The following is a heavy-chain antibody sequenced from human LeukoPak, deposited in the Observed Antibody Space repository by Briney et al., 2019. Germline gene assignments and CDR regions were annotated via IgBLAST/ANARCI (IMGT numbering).Heavy chain of an antibody. CDR1: GFTFSSYA. V-gene: IGHV3-23*01. D-gene: IGHD3-3*01. Sequence: PGGSLRLSCAASGFTFSSYAMSWVRQAPGKGLEWVSAISGSGGSTYYADSVKGRFTISRDNSKNTLYLQMNSLRAEDTAVYYCALRFLEWLPNVYYYYGMDVWGQGTTVTVSS. CDR3: ALRFLEWLPNVYYYYGMDV. CDR2: ISGSGGST. J-gene: IGHJ6*02.